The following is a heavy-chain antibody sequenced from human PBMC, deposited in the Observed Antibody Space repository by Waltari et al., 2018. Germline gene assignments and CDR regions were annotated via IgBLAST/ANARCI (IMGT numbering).Heavy chain of an antibody. V-gene: IGHV4-38-2*01. D-gene: IGHD2-15*01. Sequence: QVQLQESGPGLVKPSETLSLTCAVSGYSISSGYYWGWIRQPPGKGLEWIGSIYHSGSTYYNPSLKSRVTIAVDTSKNQFSLKLSSVTAADTAVYYCARSLEVVPYAFDIWGQGTMVTVSS. CDR2: IYHSGST. J-gene: IGHJ3*02. CDR1: GYSISSGYY. CDR3: ARSLEVVPYAFDI.